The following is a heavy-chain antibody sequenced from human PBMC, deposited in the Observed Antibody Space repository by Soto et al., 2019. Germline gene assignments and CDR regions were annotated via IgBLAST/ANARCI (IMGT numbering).Heavy chain of an antibody. D-gene: IGHD6-19*01. CDR2: IYSSGST. J-gene: IGHJ4*02. CDR1: GFTVSSNY. V-gene: IGHV3-66*01. CDR3: ARDQSSGWYFDC. Sequence: SLRLSCAASGFTVSSNYMSWVRQAPGKGLEWVSVIYSSGSTYYADSVKGRFTISRDNSKNTLYLQMNSLRAEDTAVYYCARDQSSGWYFDCWGQGTLVTVSS.